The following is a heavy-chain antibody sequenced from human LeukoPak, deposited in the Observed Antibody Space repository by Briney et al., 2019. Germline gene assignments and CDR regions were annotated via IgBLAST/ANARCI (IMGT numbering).Heavy chain of an antibody. D-gene: IGHD1-26*01. J-gene: IGHJ5*02. CDR2: IYNSGST. Sequence: SETLSLTCTVSGGSISSYYWSWIRQPPGKGLEWIGYIYNSGSTNYNPSLKSRVTISVDTSKNQFSLRLSSVTAADTAVYYCAKDGSGSYFNWFDPWGQGTLVTVSS. CDR1: GGSISSYY. V-gene: IGHV4-59*01. CDR3: AKDGSGSYFNWFDP.